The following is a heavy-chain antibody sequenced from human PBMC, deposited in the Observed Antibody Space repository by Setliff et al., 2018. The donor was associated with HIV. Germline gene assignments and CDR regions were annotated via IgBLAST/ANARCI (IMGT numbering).Heavy chain of an antibody. CDR2: IYYSGST. Sequence: KTSETLSLTCTVSGGSISNSRYYWSWIRRPPGKGLEWIGSIYYSGSTYYNPSLKSRVTISVDTSKNQFSLKLSSVTAADAAVYYCASRVYYYDSSGYLREEGFDPWGQGTLVTAPQ. CDR1: GGSISNSRYY. CDR3: ASRVYYYDSSGYLREEGFDP. D-gene: IGHD3-22*01. V-gene: IGHV4-39*01. J-gene: IGHJ5*02.